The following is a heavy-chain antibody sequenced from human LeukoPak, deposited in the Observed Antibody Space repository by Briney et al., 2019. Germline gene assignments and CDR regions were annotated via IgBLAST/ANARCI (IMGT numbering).Heavy chain of an antibody. V-gene: IGHV3-23*01. D-gene: IGHD6-13*01. Sequence: PGGSLRLSCAASGFTFSSYTMIWVRQAPGKGLEWVSAISGSGDSTSYADSVKGRFTISRDTSKNTLYLQMNSLRAEDTAVYYCAKGHSSTWYGTDDWGEGTTVTVSS. CDR3: AKGHSSTWYGTDD. J-gene: IGHJ6*04. CDR2: ISGSGDST. CDR1: GFTFSSYT.